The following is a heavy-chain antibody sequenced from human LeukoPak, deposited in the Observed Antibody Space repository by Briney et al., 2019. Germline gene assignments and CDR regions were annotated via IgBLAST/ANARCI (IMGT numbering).Heavy chain of an antibody. Sequence: SETLSLTCTVSGGSISSYYWSWIRQPPGKGLEWIGYIYYSGSTNYNPSLKSRVTISVDTSKYQFSLKLSSVTAADTAGDYCARGTYYQYNWFDPWGQGTLVTVSS. CDR2: IYYSGST. D-gene: IGHD3-22*01. V-gene: IGHV4-59*01. CDR1: GGSISSYY. CDR3: ARGTYYQYNWFDP. J-gene: IGHJ5*02.